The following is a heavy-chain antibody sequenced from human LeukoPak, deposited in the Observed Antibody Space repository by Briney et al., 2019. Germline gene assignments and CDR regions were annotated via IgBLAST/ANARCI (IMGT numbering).Heavy chain of an antibody. V-gene: IGHV3-30-3*01. CDR1: GFTFSSYA. D-gene: IGHD5-24*01. Sequence: GGSLRLSCAASGFTFSSYAMHWVRQAPGKGLEWVAVISYDGSNKYYADSVKGRFTISRDNSKNTLYLQMNSLRAEDMAVYYCARDPTQRWLQWGYFDYWGQGTLVTVSS. CDR2: ISYDGSNK. CDR3: ARDPTQRWLQWGYFDY. J-gene: IGHJ4*02.